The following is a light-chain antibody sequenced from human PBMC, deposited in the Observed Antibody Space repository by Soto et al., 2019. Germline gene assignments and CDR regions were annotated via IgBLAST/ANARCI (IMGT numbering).Light chain of an antibody. CDR3: QQYSSLRT. Sequence: VLKESTGTLSLSPGERATLCCRTSQSVSNNYLAWYQQKPGQAPRLLIYGASSRATGIPDRFSGSGSGTDFRLSISRLELEDFAVYYCQQYSSLRTFGQGTKVDIK. J-gene: IGKJ1*01. V-gene: IGKV3-20*01. CDR1: QSVSNNY. CDR2: GAS.